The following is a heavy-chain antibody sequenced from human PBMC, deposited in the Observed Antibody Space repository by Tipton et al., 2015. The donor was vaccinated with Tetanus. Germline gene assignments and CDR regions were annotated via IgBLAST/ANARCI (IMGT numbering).Heavy chain of an antibody. CDR2: IKSKTDGGTT. Sequence: SLRLSCAASGFTFSNAWMSWVRQAPGKGLEWVGRIKSKTDGGTTDYAAPVKGRFTISRDDSKNTLYLQMNSLKTEDTAVYYCTTPRAYYYDSSGYSVYAFDIWGQGTMVTVSS. CDR3: TTPRAYYYDSSGYSVYAFDI. D-gene: IGHD3-22*01. CDR1: GFTFSNAW. J-gene: IGHJ3*02. V-gene: IGHV3-15*01.